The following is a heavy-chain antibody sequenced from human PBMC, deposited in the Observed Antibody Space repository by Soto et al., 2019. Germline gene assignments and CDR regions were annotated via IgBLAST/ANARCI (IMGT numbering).Heavy chain of an antibody. CDR1: GGTFSSYA. CDR2: IIPISDTT. J-gene: IGHJ6*02. D-gene: IGHD2-2*01. Sequence: QVQLVQSGAEVKKPGSSVKVSCKASGGTFSSYAISWVRQAPGQGLEWMGGIIPISDTTNYAQKFQGRVTITADESTITAYMELSSLRSEDTAVYYCARSQGSSTSLEIYYYYYYGMDVWGQGTTVTVS. CDR3: ARSQGSSTSLEIYYYYYYGMDV. V-gene: IGHV1-69*01.